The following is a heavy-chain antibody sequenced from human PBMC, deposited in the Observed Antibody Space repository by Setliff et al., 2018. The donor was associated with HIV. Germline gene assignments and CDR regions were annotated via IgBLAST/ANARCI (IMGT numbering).Heavy chain of an antibody. D-gene: IGHD5-12*01. V-gene: IGHV4-59*11. J-gene: IGHJ4*02. CDR1: GGSISSHY. CDR3: ARVYSGYEWGYYFDY. CDR2: IYYSGST. Sequence: PSETLSLTCTVSGGSISSHYWSWIRQPPGKGLEWIGSIYYSGSTNYNPSLKSRVTISVDTSKNQSSLKLSSVTAADTAVYYCARVYSGYEWGYYFDYWGQGALVTVSS.